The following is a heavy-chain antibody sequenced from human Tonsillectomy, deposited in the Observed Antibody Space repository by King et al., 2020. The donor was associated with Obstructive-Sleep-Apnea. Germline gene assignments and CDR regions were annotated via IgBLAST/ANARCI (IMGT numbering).Heavy chain of an antibody. V-gene: IGHV4-30-4*01. CDR2: IYYSGST. D-gene: IGHD5-18*01. J-gene: IGHJ2*01. CDR3: ARVDTAMVTWWYFDL. Sequence: QLQESGPGLVKPSQTLSLTCTVSGGSISSGDYYWSWIRQPPGKGLEWIGYIYYSGSTYYNPSLKSRVTISVDTSKNQFSLKLSPVTAADTAVYYCARVDTAMVTWWYFDLWGRGTLVTVSS. CDR1: GGSISSGDYY.